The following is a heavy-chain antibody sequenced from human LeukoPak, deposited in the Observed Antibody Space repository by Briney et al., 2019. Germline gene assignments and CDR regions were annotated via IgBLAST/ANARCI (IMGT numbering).Heavy chain of an antibody. J-gene: IGHJ3*02. V-gene: IGHV3-30-3*01. CDR1: RFTFSSYA. Sequence: PGGSLRLSCAASRFTFSSYAMHWVRQAPGKGLEWVAVISYDGSNKYYADSVKGRFTISRDNSKNTLYLQMNSLRAEDTAVYYCARAPMIVVVIGGFDIWGQGTMVTVSS. CDR3: ARAPMIVVVIGGFDI. CDR2: ISYDGSNK. D-gene: IGHD3-22*01.